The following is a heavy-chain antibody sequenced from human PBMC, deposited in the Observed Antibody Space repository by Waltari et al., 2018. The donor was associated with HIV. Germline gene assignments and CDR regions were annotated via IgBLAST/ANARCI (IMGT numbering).Heavy chain of an antibody. J-gene: IGHJ4*02. CDR1: GFTFHNYA. CDR3: AKRGMSTDY. V-gene: IGHV3-23*01. CDR2: ISGSGGTT. Sequence: EVQLLESGGDLVQPGGSLRLSCAASGFTFHNYAMNWVRQAPGKGLEWVSAISGSGGTTYYADSVKGRFTISRDNSKNTLYLQVNSLTAEDTAVYYCAKRGMSTDYWGQGTLVTVSS. D-gene: IGHD3-16*01.